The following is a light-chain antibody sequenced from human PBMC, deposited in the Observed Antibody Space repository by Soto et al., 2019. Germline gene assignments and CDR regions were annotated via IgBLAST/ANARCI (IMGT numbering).Light chain of an antibody. V-gene: IGKV3-15*01. CDR3: QQYSNWPPIT. J-gene: IGKJ5*01. Sequence: EIVLTQSPGTLSLSPGERATLSCRASQSVSSIYLVWYQKKPGQAPRLLIHDASTRATGIPARFSGSGSGTEFTLTISSLQSEDFAVYYCQQYSNWPPITFGQGTRLENK. CDR2: DAS. CDR1: QSVSSIY.